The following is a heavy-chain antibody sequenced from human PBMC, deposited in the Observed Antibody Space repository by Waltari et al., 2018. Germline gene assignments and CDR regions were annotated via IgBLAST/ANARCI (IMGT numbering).Heavy chain of an antibody. D-gene: IGHD3-3*01. CDR3: ARERHRLMEEGYLMALDP. Sequence: QVQLVQSGAEVKKPGASVQVSCKASGYPFSGSGISWVRQAPGQGLEWMGWISGNNGHTNHAQKFQGRLIMTEDTSATTVYMELTYLTSDDTAVYYCARERHRLMEEGYLMALDPWGQGTLVTVSS. CDR2: ISGNNGHT. J-gene: IGHJ5*02. V-gene: IGHV1-18*01. CDR1: GYPFSGSG.